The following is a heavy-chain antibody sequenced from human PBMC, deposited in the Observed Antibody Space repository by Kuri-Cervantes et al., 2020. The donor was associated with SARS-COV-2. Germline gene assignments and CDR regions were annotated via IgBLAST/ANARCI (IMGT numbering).Heavy chain of an antibody. V-gene: IGHV4-59*05. CDR2: INHSGST. Sequence: GSLRLSCTVSGGSISSYYWSWIRQPPGKGLEWIGGINHSGSTYYNPSLKSRVTISVDTSKNQFSLKLSSVTAADTAVYYCASPQPWGGGQIDAFDIWGQGTTV. CDR1: GGSISSYY. J-gene: IGHJ3*02. CDR3: ASPQPWGGGQIDAFDI. D-gene: IGHD3-16*01.